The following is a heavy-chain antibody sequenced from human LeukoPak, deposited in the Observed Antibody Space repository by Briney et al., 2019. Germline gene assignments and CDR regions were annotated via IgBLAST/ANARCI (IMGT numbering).Heavy chain of an antibody. Sequence: SETLSLTCTVSGGSISSYYWSWIRQPAGKGLEWIGRIYSSGSTNYNPSLKSRVTMSVDTSKNQFSLKLSSVSAADTAVYYCAGGVLEGNWFDPWGQGTLVTVSS. V-gene: IGHV4-4*07. CDR3: AGGVLEGNWFDP. J-gene: IGHJ5*02. D-gene: IGHD3-16*01. CDR2: IYSSGST. CDR1: GGSISSYY.